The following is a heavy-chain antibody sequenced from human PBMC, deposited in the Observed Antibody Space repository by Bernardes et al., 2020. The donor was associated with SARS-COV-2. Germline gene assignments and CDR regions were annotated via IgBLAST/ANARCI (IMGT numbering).Heavy chain of an antibody. D-gene: IGHD2-2*01. J-gene: IGHJ5*02. CDR3: ARGGSPRWGSTSCYSCDSGYWFHP. V-gene: IGHV5-51*01. CDR1: GYIFSSYW. Sequence: GESLKISCKGSGYIFSSYWIGWVRQMPGKGLEWMGIILPLDSDTAYNPSLESRVTISVDTSKNLFSLKVTPVTAADTAVYYCARGGSPRWGSTSCYSCDSGYWFHPWGQGTLVTVSS. CDR2: ILPLDSDT.